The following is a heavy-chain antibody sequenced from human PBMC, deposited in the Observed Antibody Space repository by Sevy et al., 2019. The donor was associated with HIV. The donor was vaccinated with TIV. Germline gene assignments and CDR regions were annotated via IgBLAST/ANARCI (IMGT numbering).Heavy chain of an antibody. CDR1: GGSISSYY. V-gene: IGHV4-4*07. CDR2: IYTSGST. CDR3: ARDNGHSGGVDYFDY. D-gene: IGHD5-12*01. Sequence: SETLSLTCTVSGGSISSYYWSWIRQPAGKGLEWIGRIYTSGSTNYNPSLKSRVTMSVDTSKNKFSLKLSSMTAADTAVYYCARDNGHSGGVDYFDYWGQGTLVTVSS. J-gene: IGHJ4*02.